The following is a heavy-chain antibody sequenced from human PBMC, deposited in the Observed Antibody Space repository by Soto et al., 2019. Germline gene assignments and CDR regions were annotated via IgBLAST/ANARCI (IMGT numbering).Heavy chain of an antibody. J-gene: IGHJ4*02. CDR1: GYTFSGFY. CDR2: INTNSGGT. CDR3: ASAAVTGRAGLDF. V-gene: IGHV1-2*02. D-gene: IGHD6-19*01. Sequence: GASVKVSCKASGYTFSGFYMHWVRQAPGQGLEWMGWINTNSGGTKSAEKFQGRVTMTRDTSISTAYMELSRLTSDDTAVYYCASAAVTGRAGLDFWGQGTQVTVSS.